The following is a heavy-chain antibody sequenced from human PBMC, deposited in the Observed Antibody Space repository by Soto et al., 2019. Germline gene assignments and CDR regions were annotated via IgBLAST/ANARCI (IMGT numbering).Heavy chain of an antibody. CDR1: GYTFTTYY. D-gene: IGHD3-22*01. J-gene: IGHJ4*02. CDR2: MNPNSGNR. CDR3: ARGQYFSDSSGYDDY. Sequence: ASVKVSCKASGYTFTTYYINWVRQSAVQGLVWMGWMNPNSGNRGYAQKFQGRVTMTRDTSISTAYMELSDLRSEDTAVYYCARGQYFSDSSGYDDYWGQGTQVTVSS. V-gene: IGHV1-8*02.